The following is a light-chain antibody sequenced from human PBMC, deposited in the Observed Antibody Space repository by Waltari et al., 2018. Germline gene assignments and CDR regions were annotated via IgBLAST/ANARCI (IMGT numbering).Light chain of an antibody. V-gene: IGKV1-12*01. CDR2: AAS. CDR3: QQGEASPYT. J-gene: IGKJ2*01. Sequence: DILMTQSPSSVSASVGDRVTITCRANQDVRSWLAWYQQKPGKAPNLRVYAASSLQSGVPSRFSGSGSGTHFTLTISSLQPEDFATYYCQQGEASPYTFGQGTKLEIK. CDR1: QDVRSW.